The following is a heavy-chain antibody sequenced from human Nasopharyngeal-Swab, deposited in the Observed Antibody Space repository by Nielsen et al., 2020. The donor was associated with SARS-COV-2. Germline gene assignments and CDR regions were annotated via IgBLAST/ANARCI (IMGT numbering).Heavy chain of an antibody. J-gene: IGHJ2*01. Sequence: GGSLRLSCAASGFTFSSYAMSWVRQASGKGLEWVSAISGSGGSTYYADSVKGRFTISRDNAKNSLYLQMNSLRAEDTTVYYCARGGWYFDFWGRGTLVTVSS. D-gene: IGHD3-16*01. CDR2: ISGSGGST. V-gene: IGHV3-23*01. CDR1: GFTFSSYA. CDR3: ARGGWYFDF.